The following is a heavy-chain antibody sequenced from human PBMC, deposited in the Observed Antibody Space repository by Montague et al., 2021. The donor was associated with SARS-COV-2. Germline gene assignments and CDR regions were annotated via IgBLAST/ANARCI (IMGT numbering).Heavy chain of an antibody. CDR2: TNYRSKWTS. D-gene: IGHD4-17*01. Sequence: CAISGDSDCIKTVARNWNRQSSAGGPEWTGGTNYRSKWTSDYATPVEGRTGIDPDTSKNQFFLHLRSVTPEDTGLYYCVRDTGSAQAGFDAWGQGTLVTVSS. CDR1: GDSDCIKTVA. CDR3: VRDTGSAQAGFDA. J-gene: IGHJ4*02. V-gene: IGHV6-1*01.